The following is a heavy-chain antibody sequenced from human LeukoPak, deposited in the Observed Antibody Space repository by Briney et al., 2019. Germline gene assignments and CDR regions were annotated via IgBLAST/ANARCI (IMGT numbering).Heavy chain of an antibody. J-gene: IGHJ6*03. CDR1: GGSISSSSYY. CDR2: IYYSGST. Sequence: SETLSLSCTVSGGSISSSSYYWGWIRQPPGKGLEWIGSIYYSGSTYYNPSLKSRVTISVDTSKNQFSLKLSSVTAADTAVYYCARQRGSSWDYYYYYYMDVWGKGTTVTVSS. CDR3: ARQRGSSWDYYYYYYMDV. V-gene: IGHV4-39*01. D-gene: IGHD6-6*01.